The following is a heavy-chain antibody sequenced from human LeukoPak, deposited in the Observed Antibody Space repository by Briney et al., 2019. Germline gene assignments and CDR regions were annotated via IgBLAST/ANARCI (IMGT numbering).Heavy chain of an antibody. V-gene: IGHV1-18*01. Sequence: ASVKVSCKASGYTFTSYGISWVRQAPGQGLEWMGWISAYNGNTNYAQKFQGRATMTTDTSTSTAYMELGSLRSDDTAVYYCARASLDSKFAFDIWGQGTMVTVSS. CDR1: GYTFTSYG. CDR2: ISAYNGNT. CDR3: ARASLDSKFAFDI. D-gene: IGHD6-6*01. J-gene: IGHJ3*02.